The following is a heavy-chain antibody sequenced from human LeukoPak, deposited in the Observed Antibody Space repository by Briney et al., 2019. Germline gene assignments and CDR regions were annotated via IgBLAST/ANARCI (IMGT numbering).Heavy chain of an antibody. D-gene: IGHD4-23*01. CDR3: AGDDYGGNPEGY. CDR2: IRYDGSNK. V-gene: IGHV3-30*02. J-gene: IGHJ4*02. Sequence: GGSLRLSCAASGFTFSSYAMSWVRQAPGKGLEWVAFIRYDGSNKYYADSVKGRFTISRDNSKNTLYLQMNSLRAEDTAVYYCAGDDYGGNPEGYWGQGTLVTVSS. CDR1: GFTFSSYA.